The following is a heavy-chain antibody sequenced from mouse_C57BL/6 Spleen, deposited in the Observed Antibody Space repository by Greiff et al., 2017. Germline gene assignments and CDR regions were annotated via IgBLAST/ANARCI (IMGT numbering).Heavy chain of an antibody. D-gene: IGHD2-5*01. CDR2: IYPYNGVS. Sequence: VQLKESGPELVKPGASVKISCKASGYSFTGYYMHWVKQSHGNILDWIGYIYPYNGVSSYNQKFKGKATLTVDKSSSTAYMELRSLTSEDSAVYYCARRSNYLYYYAMDYWGQGTSVTVSS. CDR3: ARRSNYLYYYAMDY. CDR1: GYSFTGYY. V-gene: IGHV1-31*01. J-gene: IGHJ4*01.